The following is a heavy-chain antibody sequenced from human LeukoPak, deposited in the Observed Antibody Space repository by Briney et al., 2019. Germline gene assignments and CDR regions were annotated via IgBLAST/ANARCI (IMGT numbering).Heavy chain of an antibody. CDR3: ARVTYGSGTYGAFDY. V-gene: IGHV3-23*01. J-gene: IGHJ4*02. CDR1: GFTFGSSA. D-gene: IGHD3-10*01. CDR2: ISGSGSGGST. Sequence: PGGSLRLSCAASGFTFGSSAMSWVRQAPGKGLEWVSSISGSGSGGSTYYADSVKGRFTISRDNSKNTLYLQMNSLRAGDTAVYYCARVTYGSGTYGAFDYWGQGTLVTVSS.